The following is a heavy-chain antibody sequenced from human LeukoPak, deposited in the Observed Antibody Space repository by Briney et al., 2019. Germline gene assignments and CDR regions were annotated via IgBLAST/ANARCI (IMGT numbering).Heavy chain of an antibody. Sequence: GGSLRLSCAASGFTFNSYAMHWVRQSPGKGLEWVAVISYDGSNEYYADSVKGRFTISRDHSKNTLYLQMNSLRAEDTAVYYCARDLHGWDLLQAYYFDYWGQGALVTVSS. V-gene: IGHV3-30-3*01. CDR3: ARDLHGWDLLQAYYFDY. CDR1: GFTFNSYA. D-gene: IGHD1-26*01. CDR2: ISYDGSNE. J-gene: IGHJ4*02.